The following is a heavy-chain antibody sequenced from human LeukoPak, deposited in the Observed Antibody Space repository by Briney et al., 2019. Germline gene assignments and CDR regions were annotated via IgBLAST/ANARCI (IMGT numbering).Heavy chain of an antibody. CDR1: GYTFTGYY. V-gene: IGHV1-2*02. Sequence: GASVKVSCKASGYTFTGYYMHWVRQAPGQGLEWMGWINPNSGGTNYAQKFQGRVTMTRDTSISTAYMELSRLRSDDTAVYYCARSPPELTAGLGPYYYYYYMDVWGKGTTVTVSS. D-gene: IGHD6-19*01. CDR2: INPNSGGT. J-gene: IGHJ6*03. CDR3: ARSPPELTAGLGPYYYYYYMDV.